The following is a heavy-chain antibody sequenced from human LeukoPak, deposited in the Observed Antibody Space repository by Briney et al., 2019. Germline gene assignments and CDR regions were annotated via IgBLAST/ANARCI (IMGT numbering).Heavy chain of an antibody. Sequence: SETLSLTCAVYGGSFSGYYWSWIRQPPGKGLEWIGEINHSGSTNYNPSLKSRVTISVDTSKNQFSLKLSSVTAADTAVYYCARGGGRECSSTCCYNWGQGTLVTVSS. CDR3: ARGGGRECSSTCCYN. J-gene: IGHJ4*02. V-gene: IGHV4-34*01. D-gene: IGHD2-2*02. CDR1: GGSFSGYY. CDR2: INHSGST.